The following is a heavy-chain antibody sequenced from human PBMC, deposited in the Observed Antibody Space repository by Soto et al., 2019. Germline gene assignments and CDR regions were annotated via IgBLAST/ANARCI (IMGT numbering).Heavy chain of an antibody. J-gene: IGHJ6*03. V-gene: IGHV3-23*01. CDR2: ISGSGGKT. CDR3: VKGMNYYYYYMDV. CDR1: GFIFSDCA. Sequence: EVQLLESGGGFVPPGGSLRLSCAASGFIFSDCAMTWVRQTPGKGLEWVSAISGSGGKTYYADSVKGRFTITRDSSQNMMFLQMSGLRAEDTAIYYCVKGMNYYYYYMDVWGNGTTVTVSS.